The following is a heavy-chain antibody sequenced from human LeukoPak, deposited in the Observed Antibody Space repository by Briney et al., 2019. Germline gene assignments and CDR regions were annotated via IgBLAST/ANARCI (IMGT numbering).Heavy chain of an antibody. V-gene: IGHV3-48*03. J-gene: IGHJ4*02. Sequence: GGSLRLSCEASAFSFSTHEMSWVRQAPGKGLEWVAFISGSGTTTYYADSVKDRFSISRDNAKNSLSLHMSSLRVEDTGVYFCVRGGSYDDHFDHWGQGTLVTVSS. D-gene: IGHD5-12*01. CDR3: VRGGSYDDHFDH. CDR1: AFSFSTHE. CDR2: ISGSGTTT.